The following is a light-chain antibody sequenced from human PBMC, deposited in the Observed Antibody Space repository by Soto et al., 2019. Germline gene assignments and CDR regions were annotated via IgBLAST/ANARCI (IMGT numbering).Light chain of an antibody. J-gene: IGLJ1*01. CDR1: SSDVGGYDY. V-gene: IGLV2-14*03. CDR2: DVN. CDR3: SSSTSSSTHV. Sequence: QSVLTQPASVSGSPGQSIAISCTGTSSDVGGYDYVSWYQQLPGKAPKLMIYDVNNRPSGVSNRFSGSKSGNTASLTISGLQAEEEADYYCSSSTSSSTHVFGTGTKLTVL.